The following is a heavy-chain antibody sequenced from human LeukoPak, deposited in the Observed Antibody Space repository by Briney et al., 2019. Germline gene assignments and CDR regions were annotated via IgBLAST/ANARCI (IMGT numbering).Heavy chain of an antibody. CDR2: ISGSGGST. Sequence: PGGSLRLSCAASGFTFSSYAMSWVRQAPGKGLEWVSAISGSGGSTYYADSVKGRFTISRDNSKNTLYLQMNSLRAEDTAVYYCAKVRRGDGYAYSGYDYWGQGTLVTVSS. J-gene: IGHJ4*02. D-gene: IGHD5-12*01. CDR1: GFTFSSYA. V-gene: IGHV3-23*01. CDR3: AKVRRGDGYAYSGYDY.